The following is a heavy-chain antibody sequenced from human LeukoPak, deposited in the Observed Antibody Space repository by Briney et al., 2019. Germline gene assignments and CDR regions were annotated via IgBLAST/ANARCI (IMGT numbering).Heavy chain of an antibody. J-gene: IGHJ4*02. Sequence: GGSLRLFCAASGFTVSSNYMSWVRQPPGKGLEWVSVIYSGGSTYYADSVKGRFTISRDNFKNTLYLQMNSLRADDTAVYYCATGVVWGSSDYWGQGTLVIVSS. V-gene: IGHV3-53*01. CDR1: GFTVSSNY. CDR2: IYSGGST. CDR3: ATGVVWGSSDY. D-gene: IGHD3-16*01.